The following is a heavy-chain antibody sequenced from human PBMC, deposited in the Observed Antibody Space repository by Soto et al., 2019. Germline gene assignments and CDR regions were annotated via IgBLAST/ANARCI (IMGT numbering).Heavy chain of an antibody. CDR2: ISYDGSNK. J-gene: IGHJ6*02. CDR3: AREYPAGDYYYGMDV. CDR1: GFTFSSYA. D-gene: IGHD2-2*01. V-gene: IGHV3-30-3*01. Sequence: GGSLSLSCAASGFTFSSYAMNWVRQAPGKGLEWVAVISYDGSNKYYADSVKGRFTISRDNSKNTLYLQMNSLRAEDTAVYYCAREYPAGDYYYGMDVWGQGTTVTVSS.